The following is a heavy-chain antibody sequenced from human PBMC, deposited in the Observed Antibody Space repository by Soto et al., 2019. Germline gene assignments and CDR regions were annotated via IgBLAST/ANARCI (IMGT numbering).Heavy chain of an antibody. V-gene: IGHV1-3*01. CDR2: INAGNGNT. CDR3: ARGRRRTTVTTYHFDY. D-gene: IGHD4-17*01. J-gene: IGHJ4*02. CDR1: GYTFTSYA. Sequence: QVQLVQSGAEVKKPGASVKVSCKASGYTFTSYAMHWVRQAPGQRLEWMGWINAGNGNTKYSQKFQGRVTITRDTSASTAYMELSSLRSEDTAVYYCARGRRRTTVTTYHFDYWGQGTLVTVSS.